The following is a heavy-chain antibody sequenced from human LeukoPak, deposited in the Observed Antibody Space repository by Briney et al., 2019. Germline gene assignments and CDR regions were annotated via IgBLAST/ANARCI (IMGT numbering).Heavy chain of an antibody. CDR2: ISGSDGST. V-gene: IGHV3-23*01. CDR3: AGYGPGSYYFDY. CDR1: GFTFSSYA. D-gene: IGHD1-26*01. J-gene: IGHJ4*02. Sequence: GGSLRLSCAASGFTFSSYAMSWVRQAPGKGLEWVSAISGSDGSTYYADSVKGRFTISRDNSKNTLYLQMNSLRAEDTAVYYCAGYGPGSYYFDYWGQGTLVTVSS.